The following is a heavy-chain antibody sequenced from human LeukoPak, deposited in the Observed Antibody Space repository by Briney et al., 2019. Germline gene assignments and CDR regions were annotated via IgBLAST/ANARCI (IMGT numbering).Heavy chain of an antibody. Sequence: QSLTISCKGSGYCFTTYWIGCVSQMPGKGLEWRGIIYPGDSDTRYSPSFHSQVTISADKSISTSYLQWSSLKASDTAMYYCARQTGSFDYWGQGTMVTVCS. J-gene: IGHJ4*02. V-gene: IGHV5-51*01. CDR2: IYPGDSDT. CDR1: GYCFTTYW. D-gene: IGHD3-10*01. CDR3: ARQTGSFDY.